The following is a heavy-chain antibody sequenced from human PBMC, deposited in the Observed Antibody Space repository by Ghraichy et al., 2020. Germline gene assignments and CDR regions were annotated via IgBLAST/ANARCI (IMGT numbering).Heavy chain of an antibody. V-gene: IGHV3-23*01. D-gene: IGHD5-12*01. CDR3: AKDAAPPTTEYSGYDFGAPLSY. CDR2: ISGSGGST. Sequence: GGSLRLSCAASGFTFSSYAMSWVRQAPGKGLEWVSAISGSGGSTYYADSVKGRFTISRDNSKNTLYLQMNSLRAEDTAVYYCAKDAAPPTTEYSGYDFGAPLSYWGQGTLVTVSS. CDR1: GFTFSSYA. J-gene: IGHJ4*02.